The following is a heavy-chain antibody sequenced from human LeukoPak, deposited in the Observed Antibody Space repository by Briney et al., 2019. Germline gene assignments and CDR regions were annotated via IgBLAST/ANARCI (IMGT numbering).Heavy chain of an antibody. J-gene: IGHJ6*03. CDR1: GGSISSSSYY. CDR3: ARHVASGSSPNHYYYYMDV. V-gene: IGHV4-39*01. D-gene: IGHD1-26*01. CDR2: IYYSGST. Sequence: SETLSLTCTVSGGSISSSSYYWGWIRQPPGKGLEWIGSIYYSGSTYYNPSLKSRVTISVDTSKNQFSLKLSSVTAADTAVYYCARHVASGSSPNHYYYYMDVWGKGTTVTVSS.